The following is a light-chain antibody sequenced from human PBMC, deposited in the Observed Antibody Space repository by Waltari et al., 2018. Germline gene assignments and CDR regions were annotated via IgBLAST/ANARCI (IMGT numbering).Light chain of an antibody. CDR3: LLYMVSGIWV. Sequence: TQDPSSSCSSGGTTPPSCAFRIGTATTSSHPRWYQQTPGQPPRTLIYKSNSRSSGVPDRFSGSALGNKTALTITGGQADDESDYYCLLYMVSGIWVFGRGTKLTVI. J-gene: IGLJ3*02. CDR1: IGTATTSSH. V-gene: IGLV8-61*01. CDR2: KSN.